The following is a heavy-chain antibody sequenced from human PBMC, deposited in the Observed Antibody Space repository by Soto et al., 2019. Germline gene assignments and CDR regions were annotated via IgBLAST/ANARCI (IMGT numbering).Heavy chain of an antibody. Sequence: SLKISCKGSGYSFTSYWISWVRQMPGKGLEWMGRIDPSDSYTNYSPSFQGHVTISADKSISTAYLQWSSLKASDTAMYYCAGMYYDSSGQYGMDVWGQGTLVTVSS. CDR3: AGMYYDSSGQYGMDV. CDR1: GYSFTSYW. V-gene: IGHV5-10-1*01. J-gene: IGHJ6*02. D-gene: IGHD3-22*01. CDR2: IDPSDSYT.